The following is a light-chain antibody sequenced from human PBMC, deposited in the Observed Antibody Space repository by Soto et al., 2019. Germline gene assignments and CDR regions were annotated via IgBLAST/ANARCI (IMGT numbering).Light chain of an antibody. CDR2: AAS. V-gene: IGKV1-39*01. J-gene: IGKJ4*01. CDR1: QSISSY. Sequence: DIQMTQSPSSLSASVGDRVTITCRASQSISSYLNWYQQKPGKAPKLLIYAASSSQSGVPSRFSGSGSGTDFTLTISSLQPEDFATYYCQQSYSTPLTFGGGTKVDNK. CDR3: QQSYSTPLT.